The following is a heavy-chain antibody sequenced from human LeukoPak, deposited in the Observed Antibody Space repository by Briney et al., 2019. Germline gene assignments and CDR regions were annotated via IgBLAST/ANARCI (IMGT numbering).Heavy chain of an antibody. J-gene: IGHJ4*02. Sequence: ASVKVSCTASGYTFTGYYMHWVRQAPGQGLEWMGWINPNSGGTNYAQKFQGWVTMTRDTSISTAYMELSRLRSDDTAVYYCASSRSGWSYFDYWGQGTLVTVSS. CDR1: GYTFTGYY. CDR2: INPNSGGT. D-gene: IGHD6-19*01. V-gene: IGHV1-2*04. CDR3: ASSRSGWSYFDY.